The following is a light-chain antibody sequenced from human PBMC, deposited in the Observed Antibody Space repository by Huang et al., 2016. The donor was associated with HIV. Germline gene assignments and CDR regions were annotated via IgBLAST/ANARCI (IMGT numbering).Light chain of an antibody. Sequence: EIVMTQSPVTLSVSPGERATLSCRASQSVSSNFAWYQQKPGQAPRRLIYGASTRATGVPARFSGSGSGTEFTLTISSLQSEDFALYYCQQYNNWPPITFGQGTRLEIK. J-gene: IGKJ5*01. V-gene: IGKV3-15*01. CDR1: QSVSSN. CDR3: QQYNNWPPIT. CDR2: GAS.